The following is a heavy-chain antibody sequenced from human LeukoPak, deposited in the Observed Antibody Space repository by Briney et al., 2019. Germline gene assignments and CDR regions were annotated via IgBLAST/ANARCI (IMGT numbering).Heavy chain of an antibody. D-gene: IGHD5-12*01. CDR1: GFTFSSYG. Sequence: PGGSLRLSCAASGFTFSSYGMHWVRQAPGKGLEWVAVISYDGSNKYYADSVKGRFTISRDNSKNTLYLQMNSLRAEDTAVYYCAKDKALGSQYSGYDPLDYWGQGTLVTVSS. J-gene: IGHJ4*02. CDR3: AKDKALGSQYSGYDPLDY. CDR2: ISYDGSNK. V-gene: IGHV3-30*18.